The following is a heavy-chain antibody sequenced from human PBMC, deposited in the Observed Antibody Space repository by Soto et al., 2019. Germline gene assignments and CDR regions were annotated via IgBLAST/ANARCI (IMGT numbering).Heavy chain of an antibody. CDR2: IKQDGSEK. CDR1: GFTFSNSW. J-gene: IGHJ4*02. Sequence: PGGSXRLSCAASGFTFSNSWMTWVRQSPGRGLEWVGNIKQDGSEKYYVDSLKGRFSISRDNAKKSLYLQMNSLRVEDTAVYYCARGRSDDYFDYWGQGTLVTVSS. D-gene: IGHD2-15*01. CDR3: ARGRSDDYFDY. V-gene: IGHV3-7*01.